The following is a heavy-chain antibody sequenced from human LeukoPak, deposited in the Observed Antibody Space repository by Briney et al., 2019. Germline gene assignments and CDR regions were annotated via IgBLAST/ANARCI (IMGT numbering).Heavy chain of an antibody. Sequence: SETLSLTCSVSGDSISTISSYWGWIRQPPGKGLEWIGYIYYSGSTNYNPSLKSRVTISVDTSKNQFSLKLSSVTAADTAVYYCARGGSTMVRGVIFYWFDPWGQGTLVTVSS. CDR3: ARGGSTMVRGVIFYWFDP. CDR2: IYYSGST. D-gene: IGHD3-10*01. CDR1: GDSISTISSY. J-gene: IGHJ5*02. V-gene: IGHV4-61*05.